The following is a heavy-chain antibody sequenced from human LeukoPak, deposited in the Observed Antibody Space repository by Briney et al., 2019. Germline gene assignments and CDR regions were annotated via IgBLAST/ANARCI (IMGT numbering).Heavy chain of an antibody. CDR3: AREGRSGSY. CDR2: INHSGST. Sequence: SETLSLTCAVYGGSFSGYYWSWIRQPPGKGLEWIGEINHSGSTNYNPSLKSRVTISVDTSKNQFSLKLSSVTAADTAVYYCAREGRSGSYWGQGTLVTVSS. D-gene: IGHD1-26*01. CDR1: GGSFSGYY. J-gene: IGHJ4*02. V-gene: IGHV4-34*01.